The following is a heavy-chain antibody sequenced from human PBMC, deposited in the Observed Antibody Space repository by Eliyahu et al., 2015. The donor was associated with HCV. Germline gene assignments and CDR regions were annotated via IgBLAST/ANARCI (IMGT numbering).Heavy chain of an antibody. D-gene: IGHD4-17*01. CDR3: ARDWPDYGDFLYGMDV. CDR1: GGXIXSYX. J-gene: IGHJ6*02. Sequence: QVQLQESGPGLVKPSETLSLTXTXSGGXIXSYXWXWIRXPAGKGLEWIGRIYTSGSTNYNPSLKSRVTMSVDTSKNQFSLKLSSVTAADTAVYYCARDWPDYGDFLYGMDVWGQGTTVTVSS. CDR2: IYTSGST. V-gene: IGHV4-4*07.